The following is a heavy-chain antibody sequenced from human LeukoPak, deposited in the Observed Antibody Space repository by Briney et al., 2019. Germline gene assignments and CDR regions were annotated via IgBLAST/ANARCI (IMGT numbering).Heavy chain of an antibody. CDR1: GYSFSNYV. CDR3: AREACAHCMLDF. D-gene: IGHD2-21*02. CDR2: ISALNGNT. J-gene: IGHJ4*02. V-gene: IGHV1-18*01. Sequence: VASVKVSCKASGYSFSNYVITWVRQAPGQGLEWMGWISALNGNTNYAQRLRGRVTLTTDTSTSTAYMELRSLRSDDTAVYYCAREACAHCMLDFWGQGTLVTVSS.